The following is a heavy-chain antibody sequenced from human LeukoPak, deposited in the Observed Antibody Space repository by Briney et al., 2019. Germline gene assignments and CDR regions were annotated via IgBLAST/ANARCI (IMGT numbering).Heavy chain of an antibody. D-gene: IGHD5-24*01. CDR3: ARVWGRDPTGIVDY. Sequence: SETLSLTCTVSGGSISSYYWSWIRQPPGKGLEWIGYIDYSGSTNYNPSLKSRVTISVDTSKNQFSLKLSSVTAADTAVYYCARVWGRDPTGIVDYWGQGTLVTVSS. V-gene: IGHV4-59*01. CDR1: GGSISSYY. CDR2: IDYSGST. J-gene: IGHJ4*02.